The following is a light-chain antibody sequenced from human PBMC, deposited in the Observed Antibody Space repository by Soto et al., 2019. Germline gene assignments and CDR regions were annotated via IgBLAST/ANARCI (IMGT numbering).Light chain of an antibody. CDR3: HQSDDSPWT. CDR1: QSLPSNS. Sequence: EIVMTQSPDTLSLSPGERVTLSCRASQSLPSNSLAWYQQKPGQPPRLLFYGASSRATGVPDRFVGSGSGTDFTLTVARLEAEDSAVYFCHQSDDSPWTFGQGTKVEV. V-gene: IGKV3-20*01. J-gene: IGKJ1*01. CDR2: GAS.